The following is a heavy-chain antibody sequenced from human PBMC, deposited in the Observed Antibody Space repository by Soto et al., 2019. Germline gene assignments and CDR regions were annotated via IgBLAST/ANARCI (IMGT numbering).Heavy chain of an antibody. V-gene: IGHV3-53*01. J-gene: IGHJ6*02. Sequence: GSLRLSCAASGFTVSSNYMSWVRQAPGKGLEWVSVIYSGGSTYYADSVKGRFTISRDNSKNTLYLQMNSLRAEDTAVYYCAREADYSSGYYYGMDVWGQGTTVTVSS. CDR2: IYSGGST. D-gene: IGHD2-15*01. CDR3: AREADYSSGYYYGMDV. CDR1: GFTVSSNY.